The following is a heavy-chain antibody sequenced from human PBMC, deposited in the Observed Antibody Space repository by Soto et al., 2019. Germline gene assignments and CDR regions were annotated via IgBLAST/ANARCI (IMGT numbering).Heavy chain of an antibody. CDR2: ISYDGSNK. CDR1: GFTFSSYG. CDR3: AKDWYVPNYYFDY. J-gene: IGHJ4*02. D-gene: IGHD3-16*01. V-gene: IGHV3-30*18. Sequence: GGSLRLSCAASGFTFSSYGMHWVRQAPGKGLEWVAVISYDGSNKYYADSVKGRFTISRDNSKNTLYLQMNSLRAEDTAVYYCAKDWYVPNYYFDYWGQGTLVTVSS.